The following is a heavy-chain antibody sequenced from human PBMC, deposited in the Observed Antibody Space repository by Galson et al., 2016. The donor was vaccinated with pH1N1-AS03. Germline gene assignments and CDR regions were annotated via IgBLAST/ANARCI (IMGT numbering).Heavy chain of an antibody. J-gene: IGHJ6*02. CDR3: ARSPDDYFYSLGMDV. V-gene: IGHV2-70*11. CDR1: GFSLTTDKMC. CDR2: IDWDDDE. Sequence: PALVKPTQTLTLTCTFSGFSLTTDKMCVTWIRQPPGKALEWLARIDWDDDEYYSRSLRTRLPISKDTSKNQVVLTMTNMDPADTGTSFCARSPDDYFYSLGMDVWGQGTTVTVS.